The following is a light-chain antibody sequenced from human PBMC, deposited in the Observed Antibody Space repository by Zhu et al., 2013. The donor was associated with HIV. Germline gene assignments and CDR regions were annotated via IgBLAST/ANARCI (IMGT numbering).Light chain of an antibody. CDR2: NND. CDR3: EAWDDSLNGPV. Sequence: QSVLTQPPSVSGAPGQRVTVSCSGSSSNIETGFDVHWYQQLPGTAPKLLIHNNDNRPSGVPDRFSGSKSGTSASLAISGLQSEDEAHYYCEAWDDSLNGPVFGGGTKLTVL. CDR1: SSNIETGFD. J-gene: IGLJ3*02. V-gene: IGLV1-40*01.